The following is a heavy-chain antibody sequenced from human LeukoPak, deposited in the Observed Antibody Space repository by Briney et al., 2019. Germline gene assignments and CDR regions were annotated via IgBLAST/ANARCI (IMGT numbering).Heavy chain of an antibody. CDR1: GYTFTSSG. V-gene: IGHV1-18*01. Sequence: GASVQVSCKASGYTFTSSGLRWVRQAPGQGVEGMGWINASTDNTDYAQKLQGRVTNTTNTSTSTAYMELRSLRSDDTAVYYCARTTNTYYYCCYIDVWGKGTTVTVSS. J-gene: IGHJ6*03. D-gene: IGHD1-26*01. CDR3: ARTTNTYYYCCYIDV. CDR2: INASTDNT.